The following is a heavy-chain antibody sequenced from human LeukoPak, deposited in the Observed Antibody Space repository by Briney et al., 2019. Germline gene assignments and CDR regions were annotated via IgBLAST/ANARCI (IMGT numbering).Heavy chain of an antibody. V-gene: IGHV3-30*03. CDR1: GFTFTNFG. CDR2: ISYDGSDK. Sequence: PGGSLRLSRAASGFTFTNFGMHWVRQAPGKGLEWVTFISYDGSDKSYTDSVKGRFTISRDNSKNTLYLQMNSLRDDDTVVYYCARDISSGWSLEYWGQGTLVTVSS. D-gene: IGHD6-19*01. J-gene: IGHJ4*02. CDR3: ARDISSGWSLEY.